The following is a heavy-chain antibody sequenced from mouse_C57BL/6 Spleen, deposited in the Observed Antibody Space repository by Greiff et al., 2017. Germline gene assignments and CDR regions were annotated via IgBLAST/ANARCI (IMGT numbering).Heavy chain of an antibody. CDR3: TRDYYGSTSGY. D-gene: IGHD1-1*01. V-gene: IGHV1-15*01. Sequence: VQLQQSGAELVRPGASVTLSCKASGYTFTDYEMHWVKQTPVHGLEWIGAIDPETGGTAYNQKFKGKAILTADKSSSTAYMELRSLTSEDSAVYYCTRDYYGSTSGYWGQGTTLTVSS. CDR2: IDPETGGT. CDR1: GYTFTDYE. J-gene: IGHJ2*01.